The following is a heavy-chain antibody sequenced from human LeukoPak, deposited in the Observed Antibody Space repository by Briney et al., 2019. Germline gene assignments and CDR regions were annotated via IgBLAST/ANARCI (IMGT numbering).Heavy chain of an antibody. CDR3: VSWSGYGAY. V-gene: IGHV3-7*01. Sequence: PGGSLGLSCAASGFTVSGSWMSWIRQAPGKGLEWVAHINQAGSDKYYVDSVKGRFTISRDNAENSLFLQMNSLRAEGTAVYYCVSWSGYGAYWGQGTLVTVSS. CDR2: INQAGSDK. CDR1: GFTVSGSW. D-gene: IGHD2-15*01. J-gene: IGHJ4*02.